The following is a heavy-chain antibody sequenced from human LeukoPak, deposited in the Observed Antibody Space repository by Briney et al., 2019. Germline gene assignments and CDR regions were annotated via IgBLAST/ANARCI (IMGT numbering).Heavy chain of an antibody. CDR2: INHSGST. CDR1: GRSFSGYY. V-gene: IGHV4-34*01. CDR3: AREIVVVVAATPYYYYGMDV. D-gene: IGHD2-15*01. Sequence: PSETLSLTCAVYGRSFSGYYWSWIRQPPGKGLEWIGEINHSGSTNYNSSLKSRVTISVDTSKNQFSLKLSSVTAADTAVYYCAREIVVVVAATPYYYYGMDVWGKGTTVTVSS. J-gene: IGHJ6*04.